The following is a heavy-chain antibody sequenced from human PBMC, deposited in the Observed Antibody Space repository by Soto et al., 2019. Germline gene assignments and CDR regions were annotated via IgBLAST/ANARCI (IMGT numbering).Heavy chain of an antibody. D-gene: IGHD1-26*01. Sequence: VGSLRLSCIASGFTFSSYVMSWVRQAPGKGLEWVASISSSGGSTYYADSVKGRFTISRDNSKNTLHLRLSSLRADDTAIYYCAKDTDAVFPTTPEYWGQGTLVTVSS. CDR2: ISSSGGST. J-gene: IGHJ4*02. CDR1: GFTFSSYV. CDR3: AKDTDAVFPTTPEY. V-gene: IGHV3-23*01.